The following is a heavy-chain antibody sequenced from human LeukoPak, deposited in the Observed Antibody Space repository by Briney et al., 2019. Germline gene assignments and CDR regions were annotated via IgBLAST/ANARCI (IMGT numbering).Heavy chain of an antibody. V-gene: IGHV3-48*03. CDR1: GFTFSNYE. J-gene: IGHJ4*02. CDR2: ISSSGLTM. CDR3: ARRTTGDDY. Sequence: GGSLRLSCAASGFTFSNYEMNWVRQAPGRGLEWVSYISSSGLTMYYADSVRGRFIISRDNAKNSLYLQMNSLRAEDTAVYYCARRTTGDDYWGQGTLVTVSS. D-gene: IGHD4-17*01.